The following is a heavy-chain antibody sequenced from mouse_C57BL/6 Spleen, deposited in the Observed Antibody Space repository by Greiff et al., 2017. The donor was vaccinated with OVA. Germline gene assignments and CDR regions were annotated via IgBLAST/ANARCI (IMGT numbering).Heavy chain of an antibody. Sequence: VQLQQSGPGLVQPSQSLSITCTVSGFSLTSYGVHWVRQSPGKGLEWLGVIWSGGSTDYNAAFMSRLSITKDNSKSQVFLKMNSLQADDTAIYYCAKGNWEGDAMDYWGQGTSVTVSS. CDR1: GFSLTSYG. CDR2: IWSGGST. D-gene: IGHD4-1*01. V-gene: IGHV2-5*01. CDR3: AKGNWEGDAMDY. J-gene: IGHJ4*01.